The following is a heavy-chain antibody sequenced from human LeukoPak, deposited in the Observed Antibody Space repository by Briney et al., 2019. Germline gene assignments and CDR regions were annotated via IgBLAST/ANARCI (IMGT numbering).Heavy chain of an antibody. Sequence: ASVKVSCKASGYTFTSYYMHWVRQAPGQGLEWMGLINPSGGRTTYAKKFQGRVTMTRDTSTNTVYTELSSLTSDDTAVYYCARDYYGGHNLYNFDFWGQGTRVIVSS. CDR3: ARDYYGGHNLYNFDF. J-gene: IGHJ4*02. CDR1: GYTFTSYY. V-gene: IGHV1-46*01. D-gene: IGHD3-10*01. CDR2: INPSGGRT.